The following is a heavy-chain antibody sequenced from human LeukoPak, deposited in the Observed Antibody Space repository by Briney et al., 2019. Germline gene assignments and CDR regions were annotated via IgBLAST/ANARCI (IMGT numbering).Heavy chain of an antibody. CDR1: GYTFTGYY. CDR3: ARSQGGAYSYGTDY. D-gene: IGHD5-18*01. Sequence: ASVKVSCKASGYTFTGYYMHWVRQAPGQGLEWMGIINPSGGSTSYAQKFQGRVSMTRDTSTSTVYMELSSLGSEDTAVYYCARSQGGAYSYGTDYWGQGTLVTVSS. J-gene: IGHJ4*02. CDR2: INPSGGST. V-gene: IGHV1-46*01.